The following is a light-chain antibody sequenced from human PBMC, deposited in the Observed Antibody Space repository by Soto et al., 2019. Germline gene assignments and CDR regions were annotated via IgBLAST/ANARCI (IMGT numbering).Light chain of an antibody. Sequence: DIQMTQSPSSLSTSVGDRVTITCRASQSVSNSLNWYQQKAGKAPKLMIYAAASLQSGVPSRFSGSGSGTDFTLTISSLQPEDFATYYCQQSATAPTFGRGTKVEI. V-gene: IGKV1-39*01. CDR3: QQSATAPT. CDR2: AAA. CDR1: QSVSNS. J-gene: IGKJ1*01.